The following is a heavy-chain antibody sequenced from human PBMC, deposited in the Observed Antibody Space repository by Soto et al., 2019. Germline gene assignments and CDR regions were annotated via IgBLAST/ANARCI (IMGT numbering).Heavy chain of an antibody. J-gene: IGHJ6*02. CDR1: GFTFSSYA. V-gene: IGHV3-30-3*01. Sequence: PGGSLRLSCAASGFTFSSYAMHWVRQAPGKGLEWVAVISYDGSNKYYADSVKGRFTISRDNSKNTLYLQMNSLRAEDTAVYYCARDCYRFNSGYGFSMDVWGQGTTVTVSS. CDR3: ARDCYRFNSGYGFSMDV. CDR2: ISYDGSNK. D-gene: IGHD5-12*01.